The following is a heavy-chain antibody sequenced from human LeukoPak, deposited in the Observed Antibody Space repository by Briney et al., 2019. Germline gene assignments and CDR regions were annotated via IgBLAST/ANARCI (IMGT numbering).Heavy chain of an antibody. CDR1: GFTFSSYW. V-gene: IGHV3-7*01. J-gene: IGHJ3*02. CDR3: ARYDFWSGYWSDAFDI. Sequence: GRSLRLSCAASGFTFSSYWMSWVRQAPGKGLEWVANIKQDGSEKYYVDSVKGRFTISRDNAKNSLYLQMNSLRAEDTAVYYCARYDFWSGYWSDAFDIWGQGTMVTVSS. CDR2: IKQDGSEK. D-gene: IGHD3-3*01.